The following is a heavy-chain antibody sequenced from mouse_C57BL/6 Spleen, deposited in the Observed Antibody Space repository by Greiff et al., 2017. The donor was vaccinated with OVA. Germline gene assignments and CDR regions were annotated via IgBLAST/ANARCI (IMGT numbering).Heavy chain of an antibody. CDR2: IDPSDSYT. CDR3: ARWLNAMDY. CDR1: GYTFTSYW. J-gene: IGHJ4*01. Sequence: VQLQQPGAELVRPGTSVKLSCKASGYTFTSYWMHWVKQRPGQGLEWIGVIDPSDSYTNYNQKFKGKATLTVDTSSSTAYMQLSSLTSEDSAVYYCARWLNAMDYWGQGTSVTVSS. D-gene: IGHD2-2*01. V-gene: IGHV1-59*01.